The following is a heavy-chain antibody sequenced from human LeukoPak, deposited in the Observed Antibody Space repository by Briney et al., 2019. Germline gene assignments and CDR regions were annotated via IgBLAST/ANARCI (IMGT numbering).Heavy chain of an antibody. V-gene: IGHV3-21*01. D-gene: IGHD2-2*01. J-gene: IGHJ5*02. Sequence: GGSLRLSCAASGFTLGNYDMNWVRQAPGKGLEWVSSISTSSRYIYYKDSVRGRFTISRDDAKNSLYLEMNSLRAEDTAVYYCARADCSSSTCYLRRSWFDPWGQGTLVTVSS. CDR2: ISTSSRYI. CDR3: ARADCSSSTCYLRRSWFDP. CDR1: GFTLGNYD.